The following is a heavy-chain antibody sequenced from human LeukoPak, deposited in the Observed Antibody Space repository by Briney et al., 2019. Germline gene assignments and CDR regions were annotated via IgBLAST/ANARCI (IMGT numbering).Heavy chain of an antibody. V-gene: IGHV4-59*08. CDR3: ARRPSLRNWFDP. CDR1: GGSISSYY. CDR2: IYYSGST. Sequence: SETLSLTCTVSGGSISSYYWSWIRQPPGKGLEWIGYIYYSGSTNYNPSLKSRVTISVDTSKNQFSLKLSSVTAADTAVYYRARRPSLRNWFDPWGQGTLVTVSS. J-gene: IGHJ5*02.